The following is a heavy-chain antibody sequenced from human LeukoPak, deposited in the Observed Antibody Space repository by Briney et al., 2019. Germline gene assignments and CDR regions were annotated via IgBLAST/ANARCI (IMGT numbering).Heavy chain of an antibody. J-gene: IGHJ4*02. CDR3: TRDSDRWFGELFHFDY. V-gene: IGHV3-49*04. Sequence: GGSLRLSCTASGFTFGDYAMSWVRQAPGKGLEWVGFIRSKAYGGTTEYAASVKGRFTISRDDSKSIAYLQMNSLKTEDTAVYYCTRDSDRWFGELFHFDYWGQGTLVSVS. CDR1: GFTFGDYA. CDR2: IRSKAYGGTT. D-gene: IGHD3-10*01.